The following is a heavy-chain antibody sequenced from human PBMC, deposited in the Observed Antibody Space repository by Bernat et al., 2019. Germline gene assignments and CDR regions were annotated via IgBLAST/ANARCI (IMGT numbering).Heavy chain of an antibody. D-gene: IGHD1-1*01. CDR3: ARIQPSVERHDAFDI. Sequence: DVQLVESGGGLFQPGGSLKLSCAASGFSVSVNYMTWVRQAPGRGLKWVSIIYTGDSTYYADSVKGRFTISRDTSKNTLYLQMNSVRVEDTATYFCARIQPSVERHDAFDIWGRGTSVTVSS. V-gene: IGHV3-53*01. CDR2: IYTGDST. J-gene: IGHJ3*02. CDR1: GFSVSVNY.